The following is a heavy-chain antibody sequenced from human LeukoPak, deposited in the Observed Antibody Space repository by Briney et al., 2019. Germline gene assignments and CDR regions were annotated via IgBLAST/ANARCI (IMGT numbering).Heavy chain of an antibody. Sequence: GGSLRLSCVASGFDFGTYAMSWVRQAPGKGLEWVSSISGGGAGTYYADSVRGRFTISRDNSKNTLYLQMDSLRAEDTALYYCAKDFVRYNIQFDYWGQGALVTVSS. D-gene: IGHD1-14*01. V-gene: IGHV3-23*01. CDR2: ISGGGAGT. CDR1: GFDFGTYA. J-gene: IGHJ4*02. CDR3: AKDFVRYNIQFDY.